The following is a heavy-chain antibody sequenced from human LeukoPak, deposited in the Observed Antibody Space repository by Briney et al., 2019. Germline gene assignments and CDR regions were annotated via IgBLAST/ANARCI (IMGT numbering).Heavy chain of an antibody. D-gene: IGHD4-11*01. Sequence: PGRSLRLSCAASGFTFDDYAMHWVRQAPGKGLEWVSGISWNSGSIGYADSVKGRFTISRDNAKNSLYLQMNSLRAEDMALYYCATSEKLYSNIDYWGQGTLVTVSS. CDR3: ATSEKLYSNIDY. V-gene: IGHV3-9*03. J-gene: IGHJ4*02. CDR1: GFTFDDYA. CDR2: ISWNSGSI.